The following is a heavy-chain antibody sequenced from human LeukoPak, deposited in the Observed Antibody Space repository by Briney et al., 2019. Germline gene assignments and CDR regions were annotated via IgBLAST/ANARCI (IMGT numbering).Heavy chain of an antibody. CDR2: IRSKAYGGTT. CDR1: GFTFGDYA. V-gene: IGHV3-49*03. Sequence: GGSLLLSCTASGFTFGDYAMSWFRQAPGKGLEWVGFIRSKAYGGTTEYAASVKGRFTISRDDSKSIAYLQMNSLKTEDTAVYYCTRDPDTAMVPRYYFDYWGQGTLVTVSS. D-gene: IGHD5-18*01. CDR3: TRDPDTAMVPRYYFDY. J-gene: IGHJ4*02.